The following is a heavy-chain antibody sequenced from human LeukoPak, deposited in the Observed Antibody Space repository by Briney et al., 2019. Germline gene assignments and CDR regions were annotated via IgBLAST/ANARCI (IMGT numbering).Heavy chain of an antibody. D-gene: IGHD3-22*01. CDR1: GYTFTSYY. CDR2: INPSGGST. J-gene: IGHJ3*01. Sequence: GASVKVSCKASGYTFTSYYMHWVRQAPGQGLEWMGIINPSGGSTSYAQKFQGRVTMTRDTSTSTVYMELSSPRSEDTAVYYCARDPCGDYYDSSGSCAFDFWGQGTMVIVSS. V-gene: IGHV1-46*01. CDR3: ARDPCGDYYDSSGSCAFDF.